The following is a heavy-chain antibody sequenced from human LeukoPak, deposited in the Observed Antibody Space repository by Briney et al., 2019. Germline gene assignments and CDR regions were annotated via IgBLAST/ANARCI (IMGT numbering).Heavy chain of an antibody. CDR1: GYTFSSYA. Sequence: SVKVSCKASGYTFSSYAMNWVRQAPGQGLEWVGGIIPMSGTANYAQKFQGRVTITADESTSTAYMELSSLRSEDTAIYYCASPVKYYDTWSGYPPFDYWGQGTLVTVSS. CDR2: IIPMSGTA. V-gene: IGHV1-69*13. J-gene: IGHJ4*02. D-gene: IGHD3-3*01. CDR3: ASPVKYYDTWSGYPPFDY.